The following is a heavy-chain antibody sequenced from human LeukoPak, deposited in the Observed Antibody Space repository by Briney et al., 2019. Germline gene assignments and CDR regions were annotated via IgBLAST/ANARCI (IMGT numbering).Heavy chain of an antibody. Sequence: ASVKVSCKTSGYAFTSHYIHWVRQAPGQGLEWMGWISPNDGGTIYAQRFQGRVTITRDTSITTAYMDLTSLTYDDTAMYYCARDVIGDGYNRFDDWGQGTQVTVSS. V-gene: IGHV1-2*02. D-gene: IGHD5-24*01. CDR1: GYAFTSHY. J-gene: IGHJ4*02. CDR3: ARDVIGDGYNRFDD. CDR2: ISPNDGGT.